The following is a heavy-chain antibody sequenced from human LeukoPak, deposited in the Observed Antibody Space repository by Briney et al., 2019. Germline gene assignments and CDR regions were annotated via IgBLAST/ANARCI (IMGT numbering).Heavy chain of an antibody. CDR3: AKALTGRYFDY. CDR2: ISWNSGSI. D-gene: IGHD3-10*01. V-gene: IGHV3-9*01. Sequence: GGSLRLSCAASGFTFDDYAMHWVRKAPGKGLEWVSGISWNSGSIGYADSVKGRFTISRDNAKNSLYLQMNSLRAEDTALYYCAKALTGRYFDYWGQGTLVTVSS. CDR1: GFTFDDYA. J-gene: IGHJ4*02.